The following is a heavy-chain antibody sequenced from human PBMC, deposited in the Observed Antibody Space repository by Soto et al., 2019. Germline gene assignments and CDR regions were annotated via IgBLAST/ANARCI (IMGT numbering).Heavy chain of an antibody. Sequence: GGSLRLSCAASGFTFTRYSMNWVRQAPGKGLEWVSSISSTTNYIYYADSVKGRFTISRDNSKNTLYLQMNSLRAEDTAVYYCARNRVRFWSGYSGSCGMDVWGQGTTVTVSS. D-gene: IGHD3-3*01. J-gene: IGHJ6*02. V-gene: IGHV3-21*01. CDR3: ARNRVRFWSGYSGSCGMDV. CDR1: GFTFTRYS. CDR2: ISSTTNYI.